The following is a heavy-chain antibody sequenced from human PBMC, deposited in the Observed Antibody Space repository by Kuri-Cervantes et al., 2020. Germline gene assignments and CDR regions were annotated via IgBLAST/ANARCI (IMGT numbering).Heavy chain of an antibody. V-gene: IGHV3-30*18. D-gene: IGHD6-25*01. J-gene: IGHJ6*02. CDR1: GFTFSTHG. CDR2: ISYDGSNK. CDR3: AKDRSAPGYYGMDV. Sequence: GESLKISCAASGFTFSTHGIHWVRQTPGKGLEWVALISYDGSNKYYADSVKGRSTISRDNSKNTLYLQMNSLRAEDTAVYYCAKDRSAPGYYGMDVWGQGTTVTVSS.